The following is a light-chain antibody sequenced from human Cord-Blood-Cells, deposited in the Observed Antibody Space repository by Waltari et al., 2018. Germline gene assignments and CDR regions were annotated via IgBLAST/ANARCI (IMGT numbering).Light chain of an antibody. J-gene: IGLJ2*01. Sequence: SYELTQPPSVSVSPGQTASITCSGDNLGDHYACWYQQKPGQSPVLVIYQESKRPSGIPERFSGSNSGNTATLTISGTQAMDEADYYCQAWDSSTVVFGGGTKLTVL. CDR3: QAWDSSTVV. CDR1: NLGDHY. CDR2: QES. V-gene: IGLV3-1*01.